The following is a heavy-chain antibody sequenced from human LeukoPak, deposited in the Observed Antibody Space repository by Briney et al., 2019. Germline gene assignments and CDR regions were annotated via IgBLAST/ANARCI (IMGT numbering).Heavy chain of an antibody. J-gene: IGHJ6*03. CDR2: INAGNGNT. D-gene: IGHD1-26*01. Sequence: GASVKVSCKASGYTFTSYAMHWVRQAPGQRLEWMGWINAGNGNTKYSQKFQGRVTITRDTSASTAYMELSSLRSEDTAVYYCARRRGSDGSYFYYYMDVWGKGTTVTVSS. CDR3: ARRRGSDGSYFYYYMDV. V-gene: IGHV1-3*01. CDR1: GYTFTSYA.